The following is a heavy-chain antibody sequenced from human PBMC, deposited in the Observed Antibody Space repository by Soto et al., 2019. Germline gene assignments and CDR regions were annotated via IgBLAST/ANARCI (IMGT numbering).Heavy chain of an antibody. J-gene: IGHJ6*02. CDR2: IYTSGST. V-gene: IGHV4-4*07. CDR1: GGSISSYY. Sequence: QVQLQESGPGLVKPSETLSLTCTVSGGSISSYYWSWIRQPAGKGLEWIGRIYTSGSTNYNPSLKSRVTMSVDTSKNQFSLKLSSVTAADTAVYYCARDGNSGWPPAPQNYYYYYGMDVWGQGTTVTVSS. CDR3: ARDGNSGWPPAPQNYYYYYGMDV. D-gene: IGHD6-19*01.